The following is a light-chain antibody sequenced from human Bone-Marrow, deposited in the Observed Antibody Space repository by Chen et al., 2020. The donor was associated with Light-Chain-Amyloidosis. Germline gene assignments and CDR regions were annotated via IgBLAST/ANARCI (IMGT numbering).Light chain of an antibody. CDR2: DVS. J-gene: IGLJ2*01. V-gene: IGLV2-14*03. Sequence: SSLTPPAPVSGSPWQAITTSRPGTSSDVGGYNYVSWYQQHPGKAPKLIIFDVSNRPSGVSNRFSGSKSVNTASLTISGLQAEDEADYYCSSYTSSSTLVFGGGTKLTVL. CDR1: SSDVGGYNY. CDR3: SSYTSSSTLV.